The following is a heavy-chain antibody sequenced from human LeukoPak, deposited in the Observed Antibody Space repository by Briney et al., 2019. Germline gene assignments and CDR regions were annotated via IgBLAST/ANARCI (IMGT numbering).Heavy chain of an antibody. V-gene: IGHV3-30*03. CDR3: APHCDSSGQYYFDY. CDR1: GFTFSSYG. D-gene: IGHD3-22*01. Sequence: GGSLRLSCAASGFTFSSYGMHWVRQAPGKGLEWVAVISYDGSNKYYADSVKGRFTISRDNSKNTLYLQMNSLRAEDTAVYYCAPHCDSSGQYYFDYWGQGTLVTVSS. J-gene: IGHJ4*02. CDR2: ISYDGSNK.